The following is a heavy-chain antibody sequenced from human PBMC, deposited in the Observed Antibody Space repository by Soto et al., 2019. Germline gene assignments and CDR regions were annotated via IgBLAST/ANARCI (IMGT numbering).Heavy chain of an antibody. D-gene: IGHD3-22*01. CDR1: GFTFSSYA. Sequence: QVQLVESGGGVVQPGRSLRLSCAASGFTFSSYAMHWVRQAPGKGLEWVAVISYDGSNKYYADSVKGRFTISRDNSKNTLYLQMNSLRAEDTAVYYCARARSRITMIVVVITDGFGYWGQGTLVTVSS. V-gene: IGHV3-30-3*01. CDR3: ARARSRITMIVVVITDGFGY. CDR2: ISYDGSNK. J-gene: IGHJ4*02.